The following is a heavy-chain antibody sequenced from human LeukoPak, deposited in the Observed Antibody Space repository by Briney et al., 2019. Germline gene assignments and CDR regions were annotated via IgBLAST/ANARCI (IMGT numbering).Heavy chain of an antibody. J-gene: IGHJ4*02. CDR3: ARDVYYYDSSGYYNAY. CDR1: GYTFTTYG. D-gene: IGHD3-22*01. CDR2: IIPIFGTA. Sequence: ASVKVSCKASGYTFTTYGINWVRQAPGQGLEWMGGIIPIFGTANYAQKFQGRVTITADESTSTAYMELSSLRSEDTAVYYCARDVYYYDSSGYYNAYWGQGALVTVSS. V-gene: IGHV1-69*13.